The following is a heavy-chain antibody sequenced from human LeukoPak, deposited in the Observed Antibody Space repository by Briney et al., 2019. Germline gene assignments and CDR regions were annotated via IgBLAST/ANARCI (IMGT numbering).Heavy chain of an antibody. CDR1: GFTLSSYW. D-gene: IGHD3-10*01. CDR3: AGGVRGASFDY. J-gene: IGHJ4*02. V-gene: IGHV3-74*01. Sequence: GGSLRLSCAASGFTLSSYWMHWVRQAPGKGLVWVSRINSVGSSTTYADSVKGRFTISRDNAKNTLYLQMNSLRAEDTAVYYCAGGVRGASFDYWGQGTLVTVSS. CDR2: INSVGSST.